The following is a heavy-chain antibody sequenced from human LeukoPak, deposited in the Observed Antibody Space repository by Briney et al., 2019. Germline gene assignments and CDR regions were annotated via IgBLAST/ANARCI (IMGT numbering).Heavy chain of an antibody. CDR3: ATSYASGTYYSRWGMNF. J-gene: IGHJ4*02. CDR1: GFTFRSYA. Sequence: GGSLRLSCAASGFTFRSYAMTWVRQAPGKGLQWVSAITGSGGTTYYADSVKGRFTISRDNSKNTLYLQMNRLRAEDTAIYFCATSYASGTYYSRWGMNFWGQGTLVTVSS. CDR2: ITGSGGTT. D-gene: IGHD3-10*01. V-gene: IGHV3-23*01.